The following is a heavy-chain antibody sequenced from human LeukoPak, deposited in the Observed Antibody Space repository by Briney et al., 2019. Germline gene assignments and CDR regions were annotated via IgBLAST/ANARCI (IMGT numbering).Heavy chain of an antibody. CDR2: IHPNSGDT. V-gene: IGHV1-2*02. D-gene: IGHD6-13*01. J-gene: IGHJ5*02. CDR3: AKARRISPAGTDWLDP. CDR1: GYTFSSYG. Sequence: ASVKVSCKASGYTFSSYGIAWVRQAPGQGLEWMGWIHPNSGDTKYAQTFQGRVTLTRDTSVTTAYMELSSLRSDDTAVYYCAKARRISPAGTDWLDPWGQGTLVTVSS.